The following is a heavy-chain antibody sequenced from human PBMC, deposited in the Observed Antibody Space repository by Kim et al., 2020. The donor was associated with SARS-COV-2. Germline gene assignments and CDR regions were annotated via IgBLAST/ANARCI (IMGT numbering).Heavy chain of an antibody. D-gene: IGHD2-15*01. J-gene: IGHJ4*02. CDR3: ARLYCRSGNCNFDY. CDR1: GGSVSSDNYH. Sequence: SETLSLTCTVSGGSVSSDNYHWTWIRQPPGKGLEWIGYIYHSGSTNYNPSLKSRLAISVDTSKNQFSLKLRSATAADTAVYHCARLYCRSGNCNFDYWGQGTLVTVSS. CDR2: IYHSGST. V-gene: IGHV4-61*01.